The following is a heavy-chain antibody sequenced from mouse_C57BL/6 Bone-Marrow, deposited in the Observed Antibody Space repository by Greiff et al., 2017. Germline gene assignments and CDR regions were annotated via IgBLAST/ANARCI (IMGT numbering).Heavy chain of an antibody. CDR1: GYTFTNYW. CDR3: AREVVTTALTAGEFDV. Sequence: VQRVESGAELVRPGTSVKMSFKASGYTFTNYWIGWAKQRPGHGLEWIGDIYPGGGYTNYNEKFKGKATLTADKSSSTAYMQFSSLTSEDSAIYYCAREVVTTALTAGEFDVWGTGTTVTVSS. J-gene: IGHJ1*03. CDR2: IYPGGGYT. D-gene: IGHD1-2*01. V-gene: IGHV1-63*01.